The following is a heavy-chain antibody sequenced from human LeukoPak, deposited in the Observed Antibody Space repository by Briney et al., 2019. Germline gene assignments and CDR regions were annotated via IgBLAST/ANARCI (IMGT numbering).Heavy chain of an antibody. D-gene: IGHD4-23*01. CDR2: INPSGGST. Sequence: ASVKVSCKASGYTFTSYYMHWVRQAPGQGLEWMGIINPSGGSTSYAQKFQGRVTMTRDTSTSTVYMELSSLRSEDTAVYYCARVAHGGNSKARAFDIWGQGTMVTVSS. CDR1: GYTFTSYY. V-gene: IGHV1-46*01. CDR3: ARVAHGGNSKARAFDI. J-gene: IGHJ3*02.